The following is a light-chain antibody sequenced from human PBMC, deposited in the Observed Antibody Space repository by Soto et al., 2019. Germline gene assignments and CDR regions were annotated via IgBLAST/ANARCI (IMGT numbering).Light chain of an antibody. CDR2: GAS. CDR1: QSVSSRD. J-gene: IGKJ1*01. CDR3: QQYATSPRT. V-gene: IGKV3-20*01. Sequence: PGERATLSCMASQSVSSRDLAWYQQRPGQAPRLLIYGASTRATGIPDRFSGSGSGTDFTLTISRLEPEDFAVYSCQQYATSPRTFGQGTKVDIK.